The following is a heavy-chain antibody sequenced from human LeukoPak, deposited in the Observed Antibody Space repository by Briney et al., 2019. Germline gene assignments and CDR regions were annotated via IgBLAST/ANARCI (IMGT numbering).Heavy chain of an antibody. V-gene: IGHV4-39*01. CDR1: GGSISSYY. CDR3: ARPRPDYDFWSGYDAFDI. D-gene: IGHD3-3*01. CDR2: IYYSGST. J-gene: IGHJ3*02. Sequence: PSETLSLTCTVSGGSISSYYWSWIRQPPGKGLEWIGSIYYSGSTYYNPSLKSRVTISVDTSKNQFSLKLSSVTAADTAVYYCARPRPDYDFWSGYDAFDIWGQGTMVTVSS.